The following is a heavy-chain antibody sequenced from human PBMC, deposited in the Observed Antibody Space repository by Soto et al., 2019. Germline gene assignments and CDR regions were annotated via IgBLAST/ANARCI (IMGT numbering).Heavy chain of an antibody. CDR2: IIPIFGTA. D-gene: IGHD6-13*01. CDR1: GGTFSSYA. J-gene: IGHJ5*02. V-gene: IGHV1-69*06. Sequence: QVQLVQSGAEVKKPGSSVKVSCKASGGTFSSYAISWVRQAPGQGLEWMGGIIPIFGTANYAQKFQGRVTITADNTTSTAYMELSSLRSEDTAVYYCARVSGHSSWEYNWFDPWGQGTLVTVSS. CDR3: ARVSGHSSWEYNWFDP.